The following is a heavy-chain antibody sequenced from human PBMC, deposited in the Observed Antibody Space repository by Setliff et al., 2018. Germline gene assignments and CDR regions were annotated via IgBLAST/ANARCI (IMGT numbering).Heavy chain of an antibody. V-gene: IGHV3-73*01. CDR2: IRSKINNYAT. D-gene: IGHD1-1*01. CDR1: GFNFKTSA. J-gene: IGHJ6*03. Sequence: GGSLRLSCATSGFNFKTSAIHWVRQSSGQGLEWLGRIRSKINNYATSYGASLGGTFVISRDDSKDTAYLQMNSLRAEDTAIYYCEAAMEEISSYFYMDVWGKGTTVTVSS. CDR3: EAAMEEISSYFYMDV.